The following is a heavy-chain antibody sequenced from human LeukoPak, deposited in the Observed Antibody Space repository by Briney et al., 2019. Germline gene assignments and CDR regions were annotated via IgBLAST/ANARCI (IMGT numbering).Heavy chain of an antibody. CDR2: INHSGST. D-gene: IGHD2-15*01. V-gene: IGHV4-34*01. J-gene: IGHJ5*02. CDR1: GGSFSGYY. CDR3: ARHTLYCSGGSCYYRTNWFDP. Sequence: SETLSLTCAVYGGSFSGYYWSWIRQPPGKGLEWIGEINHSGSTNYNPSLKSRVTISVDTSKNQFSLKLSSVTAADAAVYYCARHTLYCSGGSCYYRTNWFDPWGQGTLVTVSS.